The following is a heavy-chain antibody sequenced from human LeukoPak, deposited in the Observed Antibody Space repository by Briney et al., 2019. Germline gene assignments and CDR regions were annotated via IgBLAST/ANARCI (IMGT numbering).Heavy chain of an antibody. J-gene: IGHJ4*02. Sequence: ASVTVSCKASGDTFTTYYIHWVRQAPGQGLEWMGIINPSGDSTSYAQKFQGRVTMTRDTSTSTVYMELSSLRSEDTAVYYCAIAALRYCSSSSCYKGFLDYWGQGTLVTVSS. CDR1: GDTFTTYY. CDR2: INPSGDST. CDR3: AIAALRYCSSSSCYKGFLDY. D-gene: IGHD2-2*01. V-gene: IGHV1-46*01.